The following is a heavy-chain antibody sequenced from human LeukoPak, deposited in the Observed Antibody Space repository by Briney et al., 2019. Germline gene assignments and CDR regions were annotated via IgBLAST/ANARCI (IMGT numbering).Heavy chain of an antibody. D-gene: IGHD2-15*01. CDR1: GFSFSSYS. V-gene: IGHV3-21*04. Sequence: SGGSLRLSCAAAGFSFSSYSMNWVRQAPGKGLEWVSSISSVGRYIYYANSVKGRFTISRDNAKNSLYLQMDSLRAEDTAVYYYTRPVPDIVVVVPHHGYFDYWGQGTLVTVSS. CDR2: ISSVGRYI. CDR3: TRPVPDIVVVVPHHGYFDY. J-gene: IGHJ4*02.